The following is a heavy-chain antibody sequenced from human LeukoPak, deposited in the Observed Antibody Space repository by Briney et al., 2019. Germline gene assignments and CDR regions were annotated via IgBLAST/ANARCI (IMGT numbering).Heavy chain of an antibody. CDR2: IWIDGSNK. CDR1: GFTFSSYG. J-gene: IGHJ4*02. CDR3: ARDMGQDSGSYYVSPFDY. D-gene: IGHD1-26*01. Sequence: GGSLRLSCAASGFTFSSYGMHWVRQAPGKGLEWVAVIWIDGSNKYTADSVKGRFTTSRDNSKNTLYLQMNSLRAEDTAVYYCARDMGQDSGSYYVSPFDYWGQGTLVTVSS. V-gene: IGHV3-33*01.